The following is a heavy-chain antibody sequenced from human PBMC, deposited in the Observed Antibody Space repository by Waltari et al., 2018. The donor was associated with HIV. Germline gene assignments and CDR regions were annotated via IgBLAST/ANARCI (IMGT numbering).Heavy chain of an antibody. CDR2: ISSVGSYI. CDR3: AGGGYDYAWGTYRPFDY. V-gene: IGHV3-21*03. J-gene: IGHJ4*02. D-gene: IGHD3-16*02. Sequence: EVQLVESGGGLVKPGGSLRLSCAASGFTFSTYKPNWVRQAPGKGLELVSSISSVGSYIYYPDSFKGRFTISRDNAKNSLYLQMNSLRAEDTAVYYCAGGGYDYAWGTYRPFDYWGQGTLVTVSS. CDR1: GFTFSTYK.